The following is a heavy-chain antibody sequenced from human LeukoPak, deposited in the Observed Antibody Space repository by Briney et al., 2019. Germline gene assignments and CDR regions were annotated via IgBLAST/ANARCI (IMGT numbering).Heavy chain of an antibody. CDR3: ARRIAARRPSKSLSGYYFDY. Sequence: SETLSLTCAVYGGSFGGYYWSWIRQPPGKGLEWIGEINHSGSTNYNPSLKSRVTISVDTSKNQFSLKLSSVTAADTAVYYCARRIAARRPSKSLSGYYFDYWGQGTLVTVSS. CDR1: GGSFGGYY. J-gene: IGHJ4*02. D-gene: IGHD6-6*01. V-gene: IGHV4-34*01. CDR2: INHSGST.